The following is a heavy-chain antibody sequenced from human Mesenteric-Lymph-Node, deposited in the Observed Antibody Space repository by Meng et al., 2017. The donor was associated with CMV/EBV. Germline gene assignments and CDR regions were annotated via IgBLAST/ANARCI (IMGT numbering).Heavy chain of an antibody. Sequence: GESLKISCATSGFTFKNYAMHWVRQAPGKGLEWVAIISLDGNDKTYGDSVRGRFTISRDNSKNTLYLQMNSLRAEDTAVYYCAKDRYSGYVVGYFDYWGQGTLVTVSS. V-gene: IGHV3-30-3*01. CDR2: ISLDGNDK. D-gene: IGHD5-12*01. CDR1: GFTFKNYA. J-gene: IGHJ4*02. CDR3: AKDRYSGYVVGYFDY.